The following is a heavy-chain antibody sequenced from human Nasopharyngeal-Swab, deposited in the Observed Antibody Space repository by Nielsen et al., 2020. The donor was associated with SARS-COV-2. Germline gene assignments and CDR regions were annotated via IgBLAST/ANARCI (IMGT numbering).Heavy chain of an antibody. J-gene: IGHJ3*02. CDR1: DYTFTSYG. D-gene: IGHD2-2*01. CDR2: ISAYNGNT. Sequence: ASVKVSCKASDYTFTSYGISWVRQAPGQGLEWMGWISAYNGNTNYAQNLQGRVTMTTDTSTSTAYMELRNLRSDDTAVYYCARVVPRGAFDIWGQGTMVTVSS. V-gene: IGHV1-18*01. CDR3: ARVVPRGAFDI.